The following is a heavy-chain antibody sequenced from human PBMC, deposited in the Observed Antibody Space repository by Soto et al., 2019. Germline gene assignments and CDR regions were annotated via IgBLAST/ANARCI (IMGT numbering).Heavy chain of an antibody. J-gene: IGHJ5*02. V-gene: IGHV1-69*13. Sequence: ASVKVSCKASGGTFSSYAISWVRQAPGQGLEWMGGIIPIFGTANYAQKFQGRVTITADESTSTAYMELSSLRSEDTAVYYCARQHGEYQLLHWFDPWGQGTLVTV. D-gene: IGHD2-2*01. CDR2: IIPIFGTA. CDR3: ARQHGEYQLLHWFDP. CDR1: GGTFSSYA.